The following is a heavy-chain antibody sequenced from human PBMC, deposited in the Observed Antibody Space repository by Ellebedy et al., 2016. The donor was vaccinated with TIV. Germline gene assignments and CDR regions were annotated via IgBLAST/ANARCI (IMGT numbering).Heavy chain of an antibody. CDR2: INPSGGST. J-gene: IGHJ4*02. D-gene: IGHD2-2*01. Sequence: ASVKVSCXASGYTFTSYYMHWVRQAPGQGLEWMGIINPSGGSTSYAQKFQGRVTMTRDTSISTAYMELSRLRSDDTAVYYCARQSRYCSSTSCYADYDYWGQGTLVTVSS. CDR3: ARQSRYCSSTSCYADYDY. CDR1: GYTFTSYY. V-gene: IGHV1-46*01.